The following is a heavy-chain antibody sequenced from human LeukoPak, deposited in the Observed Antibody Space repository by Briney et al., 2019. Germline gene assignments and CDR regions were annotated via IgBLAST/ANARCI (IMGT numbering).Heavy chain of an antibody. CDR1: GFTFSSYG. CDR3: AKDRSDNSTWYLGDY. CDR2: IRYDGSNK. Sequence: GGSLRLSCAASGFTFSSYGMHWVRQAPGKGLEWVAFIRYDGSNKYYADSVKGRFTISRDNSKNTLYLQMNSLRAEDTAIYYCAKDRSDNSTWYLGDYWGQGTLVAVSS. V-gene: IGHV3-30*02. J-gene: IGHJ4*02. D-gene: IGHD6-13*01.